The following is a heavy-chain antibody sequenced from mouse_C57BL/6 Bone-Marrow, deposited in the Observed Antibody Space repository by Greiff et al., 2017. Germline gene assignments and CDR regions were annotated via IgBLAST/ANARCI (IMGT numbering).Heavy chain of an antibody. CDR1: GYTFTSYW. Sequence: VQLKQPGAELVKPGASVKLSCKASGYTFTSYWMHWVKQRPGQGLEWIGMIHPNSGSTNYNEKFKSKATLTVDKSSSTAYMQLSSLTSEDSAVYYCASLGTHYAMDYWGQGTSVTVSS. CDR3: ASLGTHYAMDY. V-gene: IGHV1-64*01. D-gene: IGHD4-1*01. CDR2: IHPNSGST. J-gene: IGHJ4*01.